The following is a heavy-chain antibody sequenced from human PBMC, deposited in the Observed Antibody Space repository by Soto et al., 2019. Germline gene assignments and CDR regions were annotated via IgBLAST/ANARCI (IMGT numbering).Heavy chain of an antibody. CDR3: AREGPRPYYYYGMDV. V-gene: IGHV1-69*13. J-gene: IGHJ6*02. CDR2: IIPIFGTA. Sequence: SVKVSCKASGGTFSSYAISWVRQAPGQGLEWMGGIIPIFGTANYAQKFQGRVTITADESTSTAYMELSSLRSEDTAVYYCAREGPRPYYYYGMDVWGQGTTVTVSS. CDR1: GGTFSSYA.